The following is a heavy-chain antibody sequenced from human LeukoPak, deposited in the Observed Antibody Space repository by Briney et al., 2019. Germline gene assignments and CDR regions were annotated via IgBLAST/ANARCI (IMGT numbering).Heavy chain of an antibody. J-gene: IGHJ4*02. CDR3: AKGGSSWYRIDY. D-gene: IGHD6-13*01. CDR2: ISYDGSNK. V-gene: IGHV3-30*18. CDR1: GFTFSSYG. Sequence: GGSLRLSCAASGFTFSSYGMHWVRRAPGKGLEWVAVISYDGSNKYYADSVKGRFTISRDNSKNTLYLQMNSLRAEDTAVYYCAKGGSSWYRIDYWGQGTLVTVSS.